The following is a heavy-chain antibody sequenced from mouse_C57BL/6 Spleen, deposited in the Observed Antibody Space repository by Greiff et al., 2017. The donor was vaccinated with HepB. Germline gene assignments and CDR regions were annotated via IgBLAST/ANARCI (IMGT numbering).Heavy chain of an antibody. CDR2: IWGVGST. V-gene: IGHV2-6*01. CDR3: ASRIYYDYEAMDY. J-gene: IGHJ4*01. CDR1: GFSLTSYG. D-gene: IGHD2-1*01. Sequence: VQVVESGPGLVAPSQSLSITCTVSGFSLTSYGVDWVRQSPGKGLEWLGVIWGVGSTNYNSALKSRLSISKDNSKSQVFLKMNSLQTDDTAMYYCASRIYYDYEAMDYWGQGTSVTVSS.